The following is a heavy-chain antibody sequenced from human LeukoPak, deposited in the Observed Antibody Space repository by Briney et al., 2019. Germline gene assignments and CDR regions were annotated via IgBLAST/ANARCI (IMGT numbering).Heavy chain of an antibody. CDR2: IYYSGST. CDR3: ARVSVKQQLVNPRGSRYFDY. CDR1: GGSISSGGYY. J-gene: IGHJ4*02. Sequence: SSETLSLTCTVSGGSISSGGYYWSWIRQHPGKGLEWIGYIYYSGSTYYNPSLKSRVTISVDTSKNQFSLKLSSVTAADTAVYYCARVSVKQQLVNPRGSRYFDYWGQGTLVTVSS. V-gene: IGHV4-31*03. D-gene: IGHD6-13*01.